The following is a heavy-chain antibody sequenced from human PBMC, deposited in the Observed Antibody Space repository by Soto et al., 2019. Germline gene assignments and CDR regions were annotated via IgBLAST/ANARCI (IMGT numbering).Heavy chain of an antibody. Sequence: QVQLVQSGGDVKKPGASVKVSCKASGYIFINYGISWVRQAPGQGLEWMGWIRLYSGDTVYAQKFQGRVTMTSDTSTSTVYMELRSLRSDDTAVYYCARDRSSSDYWGQGTLVTVSS. CDR1: GYIFINYG. J-gene: IGHJ4*02. CDR2: IRLYSGDT. V-gene: IGHV1-18*01. D-gene: IGHD6-6*01. CDR3: ARDRSSSDY.